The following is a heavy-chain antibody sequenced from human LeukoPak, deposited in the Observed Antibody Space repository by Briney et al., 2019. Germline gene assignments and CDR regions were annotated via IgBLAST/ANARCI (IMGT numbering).Heavy chain of an antibody. CDR1: GYTFTVYY. J-gene: IGHJ4*02. D-gene: IGHD4-23*01. V-gene: IGHV1-2*02. CDR3: ARDQGHGGNSWDY. CDR2: INPNSGGT. Sequence: ASVKVSCKVSGYTFTVYYMHWVRQDPGQGLEWLGWINPNSGGTNYAQNFQGRVTMTRDTSISTAYMELSRLRSDDTAVYYCARDQGHGGNSWDYWGQGTLVTVSS.